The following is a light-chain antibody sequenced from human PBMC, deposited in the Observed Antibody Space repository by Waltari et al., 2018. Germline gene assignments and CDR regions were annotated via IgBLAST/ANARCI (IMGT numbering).Light chain of an antibody. Sequence: IQMTHSPSSLSPSVGDRVTIPCRASENVNNYLNWYQQKPGKAPKLLIYKASTLQSGVPSRFSGSGSGTDYTFTISSLQSEDVATYYCQHNYGTPWTFGQGTKVEIK. V-gene: IGKV1-39*01. CDR2: KAS. CDR1: ENVNNY. J-gene: IGKJ1*01. CDR3: QHNYGTPWT.